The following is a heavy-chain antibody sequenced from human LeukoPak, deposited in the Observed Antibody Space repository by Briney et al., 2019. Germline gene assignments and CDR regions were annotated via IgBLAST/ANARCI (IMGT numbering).Heavy chain of an antibody. CDR2: ISYDGSNK. J-gene: IGHJ4*02. CDR3: AKSGGGYKGFDY. CDR1: GFTFSSYW. Sequence: QPGGSLRLSCAASGFTFSSYWMSWVRQAPGKGLEWVAVISYDGSNKYYADSVKGRFTISRDNSKNTLYLQMNSLRAEDTAVYYCAKSGGGYKGFDYWGQGTLVTVSS. V-gene: IGHV3-30*18. D-gene: IGHD5-24*01.